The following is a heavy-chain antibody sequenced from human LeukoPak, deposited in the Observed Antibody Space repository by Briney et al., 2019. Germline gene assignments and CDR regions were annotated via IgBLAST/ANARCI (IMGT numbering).Heavy chain of an antibody. J-gene: IGHJ3*02. CDR3: AKDQGVDTAMVFAFDI. CDR1: GFTFSSYA. CDR2: ISGSGGST. D-gene: IGHD5-18*01. Sequence: GGSLRLSCAASGFTFSSYAMSWVRQAPGKGLEWVSAISGSGGSTYYADSVKGRFTISRDNSKNTLYLQMNSLRAEDTAVYYCAKDQGVDTAMVFAFDIWGQGTIVTVSS. V-gene: IGHV3-23*01.